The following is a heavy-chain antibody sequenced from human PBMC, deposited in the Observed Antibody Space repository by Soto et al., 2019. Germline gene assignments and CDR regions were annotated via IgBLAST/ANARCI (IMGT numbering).Heavy chain of an antibody. CDR3: VKDSYVDFHRVLSTAEYFFDY. J-gene: IGHJ4*01. CDR1: GFTFDDYA. CDR2: ITWNSGNI. V-gene: IGHV3-9*01. Sequence: EVQLVESGGGLVRPGRSLRLSCTASGFTFDDYAMNWVRQAPGRGLEWVSGITWNSGNIAYADSVKGRFTIARDDDNNSLYLQMHSLRPEDTALYYCVKDSYVDFHRVLSTAEYFFDYWGHGTLVTVSS. D-gene: IGHD3-9*01.